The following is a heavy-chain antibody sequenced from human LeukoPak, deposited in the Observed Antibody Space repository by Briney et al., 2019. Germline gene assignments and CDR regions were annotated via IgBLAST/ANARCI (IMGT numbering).Heavy chain of an antibody. CDR1: GFTFSSYA. V-gene: IGHV3-23*01. Sequence: GGSLRLSCAASGFTFSSYAMSWVRQAPGKGLEWVSGISGSGGSTYYADSVKGRFTISRDNSKNTLYLQMNSLRAEDTAVYYCAKVIFIAVAGADPDAFDIWGQGTMVTVSS. D-gene: IGHD6-19*01. CDR3: AKVIFIAVAGADPDAFDI. J-gene: IGHJ3*02. CDR2: ISGSGGST.